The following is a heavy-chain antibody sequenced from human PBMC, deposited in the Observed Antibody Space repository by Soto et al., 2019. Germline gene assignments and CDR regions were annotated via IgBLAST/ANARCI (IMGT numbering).Heavy chain of an antibody. CDR3: ARGGSTAYSSSWYSY. Sequence: EASVKVSCKASGYTFTGYYMHWVRQAPGQGLEWMGWINPNSGGTNYAQKFQGWVTMTRDTSISTAYMELSRLRSDDTAVYYCARGGSTAYSSSWYSYWGQGTLVTVSS. D-gene: IGHD6-13*01. CDR2: INPNSGGT. J-gene: IGHJ4*02. V-gene: IGHV1-2*04. CDR1: GYTFTGYY.